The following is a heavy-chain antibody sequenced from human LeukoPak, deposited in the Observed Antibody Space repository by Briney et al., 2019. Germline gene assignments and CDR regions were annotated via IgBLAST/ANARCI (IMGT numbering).Heavy chain of an antibody. D-gene: IGHD5-12*01. CDR1: GGSFSSYY. Sequence: SETLSLTCAVYGGSFSSYYWSWIRQPPGKGLEWIGYIYYSGSTNYNPSLKSRVTISVDTSKNQFSLRLSSVTAADTAVYYCARGPGGGYPNLDFDYWGQGTLVTVSS. CDR2: IYYSGST. CDR3: ARGPGGGYPNLDFDY. J-gene: IGHJ4*02. V-gene: IGHV4-59*01.